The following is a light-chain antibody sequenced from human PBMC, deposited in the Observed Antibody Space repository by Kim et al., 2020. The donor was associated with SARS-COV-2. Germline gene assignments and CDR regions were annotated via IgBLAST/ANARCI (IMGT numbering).Light chain of an antibody. CDR1: QSVSSTY. Sequence: EIVLTQSPGTLSLSPGERGTLSCRASQSVSSTYLAWYQQKPGQAPRLLIYGASSRATGISDRFSGSGSGTDFTLTISRLEPGDLAVYYCQQYESSPWTFGQGTKVDIK. J-gene: IGKJ1*01. CDR3: QQYESSPWT. CDR2: GAS. V-gene: IGKV3-20*01.